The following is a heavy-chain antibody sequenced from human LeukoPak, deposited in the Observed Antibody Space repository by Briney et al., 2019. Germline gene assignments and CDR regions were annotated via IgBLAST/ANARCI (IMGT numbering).Heavy chain of an antibody. J-gene: IGHJ5*02. Sequence: PGRSLRLSCAASGFTFSSYAMHWVRQAPGKGLEWVAVISYDGNNKYYADSVKGRFTISRDNSKNTLYLQMNSLRPKDTAVYYCARGLGGFWSGYSENWFDPWGQGTLVTVSS. V-gene: IGHV3-30-3*01. D-gene: IGHD3-3*01. CDR1: GFTFSSYA. CDR2: ISYDGNNK. CDR3: ARGLGGFWSGYSENWFDP.